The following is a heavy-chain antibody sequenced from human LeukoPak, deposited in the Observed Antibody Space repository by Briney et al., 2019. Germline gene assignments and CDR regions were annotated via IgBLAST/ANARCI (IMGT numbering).Heavy chain of an antibody. D-gene: IGHD5-24*01. CDR1: GFTFSSYS. CDR2: IRFTGSYI. V-gene: IGHV3-21*01. CDR3: ARAGPRGDGYNSDY. Sequence: GGSLRLSCAASGFTFSSYSMNWVRQAPGRGLEWVSSIRFTGSYIYYADSVKGRFTISRDDAKNLLSLQMISLRVEDTAVYYCARAGPRGDGYNSDYWGQGTLVTVSS. J-gene: IGHJ4*02.